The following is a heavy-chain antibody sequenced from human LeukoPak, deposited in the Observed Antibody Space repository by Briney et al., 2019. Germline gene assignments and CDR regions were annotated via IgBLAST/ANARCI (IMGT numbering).Heavy chain of an antibody. CDR2: IYYSGTT. V-gene: IGHV4-39*01. Sequence: SQTLSLTCTVSGGSISSGSYYWSWIRQPPGKGLEWIGTIYYSGTTYYNPPLESRVTISEDTSKNQFSLTLRSVTAADTAVYYCARQISDYYYYYIDVWGKGTTVTVSS. J-gene: IGHJ6*03. D-gene: IGHD3-10*01. CDR1: GGSISSGSYY. CDR3: ARQISDYYYYYIDV.